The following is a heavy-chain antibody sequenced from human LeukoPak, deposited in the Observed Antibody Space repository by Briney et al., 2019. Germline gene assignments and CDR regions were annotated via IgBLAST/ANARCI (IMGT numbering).Heavy chain of an antibody. CDR1: GFTFSDYY. CDR2: ISSSGSYT. V-gene: IGHV3-11*06. J-gene: IGHJ5*02. CDR3: ARGVAGP. D-gene: IGHD6-19*01. Sequence: PGGSLRLSCAASGFTFSDYYMNWIRQAPGRGLGWVSYISSSGSYTNYADSVKGRFTISRDNAKNSLYLQMSSLRAEDTAVYYCARGVAGPWGQGTLVTASS.